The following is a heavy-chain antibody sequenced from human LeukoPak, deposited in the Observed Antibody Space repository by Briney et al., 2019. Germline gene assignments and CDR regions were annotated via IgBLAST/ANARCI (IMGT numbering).Heavy chain of an antibody. Sequence: GGSLRLSCAASGFTFSSYAMSWVRQAPGKGLEWVSGISGSGGYTYYADSVEGRFTISRDNSKNTLYLQMNSLRAEDTAVYYCAKHRITFGGVNSFPLDYWGQGTLVTVSS. CDR2: ISGSGGYT. CDR3: AKHRITFGGVNSFPLDY. D-gene: IGHD3-16*01. J-gene: IGHJ4*02. CDR1: GFTFSSYA. V-gene: IGHV3-23*01.